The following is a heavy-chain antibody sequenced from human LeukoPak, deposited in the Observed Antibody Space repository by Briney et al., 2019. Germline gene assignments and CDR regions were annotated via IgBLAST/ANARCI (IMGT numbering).Heavy chain of an antibody. J-gene: IGHJ4*02. CDR2: ISGSGGST. CDR1: GFTFSSYA. V-gene: IGHV3-23*01. CDR3: AKTVRGSWYCLDY. D-gene: IGHD6-13*01. Sequence: GGSLRLSCAASGFTFSSYAMSWVRQAPGKGLEWVSAISGSGGSTYYVDSVKGRFTISRDNSKNTLYLQMNSLRAEDTAVYYCAKTVRGSWYCLDYWGQGTLVTVSS.